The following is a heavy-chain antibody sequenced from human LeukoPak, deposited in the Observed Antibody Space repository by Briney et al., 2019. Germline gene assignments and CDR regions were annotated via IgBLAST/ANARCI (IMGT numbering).Heavy chain of an antibody. J-gene: IGHJ4*02. Sequence: TGGSLRLSCAASGFTLSNAWMSWVRQAPGKGLEWVGRIKSKTDGGTTDYAAPVKGRFTISRDDSKNTLYLQMNSLKTEDTAVYYCTTDRCTNGVCLYPFDYWGQGTLVTVSS. CDR2: IKSKTDGGTT. CDR3: TTDRCTNGVCLYPFDY. V-gene: IGHV3-15*01. D-gene: IGHD2-8*01. CDR1: GFTLSNAW.